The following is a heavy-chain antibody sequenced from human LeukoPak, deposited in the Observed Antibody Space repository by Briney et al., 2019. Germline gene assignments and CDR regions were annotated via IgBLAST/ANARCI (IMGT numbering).Heavy chain of an antibody. D-gene: IGHD1-14*01. CDR2: IRYDGSNK. Sequence: GGSLRISCAASGFTFSSYGMHWVRQAPGKGLEWVAFIRYDGSNKYYADSVKGRFTISRDNSKNTLYLQMNSLRAEDTAVYYCATGPRLIAGDYRDYWGQGTLVTVSS. CDR1: GFTFSSYG. J-gene: IGHJ4*02. CDR3: ATGPRLIAGDYRDY. V-gene: IGHV3-30*02.